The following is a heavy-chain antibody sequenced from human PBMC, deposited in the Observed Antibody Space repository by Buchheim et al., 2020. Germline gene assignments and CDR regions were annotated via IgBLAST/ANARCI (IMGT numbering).Heavy chain of an antibody. CDR3: ARWDRYCSGGSCYSFIAY. D-gene: IGHD2-15*01. J-gene: IGHJ4*02. Sequence: QVQLQESGPGLVKPSETLSLTCTVSGGSISSYYWSWIRQPPGKGLEWIGYIYYSGSTNYNPSLKSRVTISADTSKNQFSLKLSSVTAADTAVYYCARWDRYCSGGSCYSFIAYWGQGTL. CDR1: GGSISSYY. V-gene: IGHV4-59*08. CDR2: IYYSGST.